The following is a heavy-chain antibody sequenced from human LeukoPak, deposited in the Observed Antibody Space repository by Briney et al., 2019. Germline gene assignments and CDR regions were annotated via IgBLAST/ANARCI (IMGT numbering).Heavy chain of an antibody. J-gene: IGHJ4*02. V-gene: IGHV4-4*08. Sequence: SETLSLTCTVSGGSISSYYWSWIRQPPGKGLEWIGRIYTSGSTTYNPSLKGRVTISVDTSKNQFSLKLSSVTAADTAVYYCARDLSPYYYDSSGYYGLLDYWGQGTLVTVSS. CDR3: ARDLSPYYYDSSGYYGLLDY. CDR2: IYTSGST. CDR1: GGSISSYY. D-gene: IGHD3-22*01.